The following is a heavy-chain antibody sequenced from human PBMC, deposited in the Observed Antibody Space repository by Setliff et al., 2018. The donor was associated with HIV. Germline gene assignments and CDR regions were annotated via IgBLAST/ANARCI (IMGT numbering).Heavy chain of an antibody. D-gene: IGHD5-18*01. J-gene: IGHJ3*02. V-gene: IGHV3-30*02. CDR2: IRYDGSNK. CDR1: GFTFSSYG. Sequence: AGGSLRLSCAASGFTFSSYGMHWVRQAPGKGLEWVAFIRYDGSNKYYADSVKGRFTISRDNTKNSLYLQLNSLRAEDTAVYYCAKMHTAMDPDTFDIWGQGTMVTVSS. CDR3: AKMHTAMDPDTFDI.